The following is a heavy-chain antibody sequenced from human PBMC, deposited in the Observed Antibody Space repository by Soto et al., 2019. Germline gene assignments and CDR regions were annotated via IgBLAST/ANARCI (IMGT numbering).Heavy chain of an antibody. D-gene: IGHD3-3*01. V-gene: IGHV3-9*01. CDR3: AKAGFWSGYYSLVDY. CDR2: ISWNSGSI. CDR1: GFTFDDYA. J-gene: IGHJ4*02. Sequence: DVQLVESGGGLVQPGRSLRLSCAASGFTFDDYAMHWVRQAPGKGLEWVSGISWNSGSIGYADSVKGRFTISRDNAKNSLYLQMNSLGAEDTALYYCAKAGFWSGYYSLVDYWGQGTLVTVSS.